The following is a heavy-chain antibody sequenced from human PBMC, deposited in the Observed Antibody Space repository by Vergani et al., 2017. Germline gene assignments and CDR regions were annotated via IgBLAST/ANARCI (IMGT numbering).Heavy chain of an antibody. CDR1: GGSISSYY. V-gene: IGHV4-59*01. D-gene: IGHD3-22*01. CDR3: ARDDYDSSGYYAI. Sequence: QVQLQESGPGLVKPSETLSLTCTVSGGSISSYYWSWIRQPAGKGLEWIGYIYYSGSTNYNPSLKSRVTISVDTSKNQFSLKLSSVTAADTAVYYCARDDYDSSGYYAIWGQGTLVTVSS. J-gene: IGHJ4*02. CDR2: IYYSGST.